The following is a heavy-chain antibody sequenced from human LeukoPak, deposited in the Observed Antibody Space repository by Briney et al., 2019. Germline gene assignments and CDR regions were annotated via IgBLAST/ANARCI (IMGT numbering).Heavy chain of an antibody. CDR3: ARDFYRSLDY. CDR2: INQDGRGI. Sequence: PGGSLRLSCAASGFTFSDVWMSWVRQAPGKGLEWVANINQDGRGIYYVDSVKGRFSISRDNTNNLLYLQMNSLRAEDTAMYFCARDFYRSLDYWGQGTLVTVSS. V-gene: IGHV3-7*01. CDR1: GFTFSDVW. J-gene: IGHJ4*02. D-gene: IGHD2/OR15-2a*01.